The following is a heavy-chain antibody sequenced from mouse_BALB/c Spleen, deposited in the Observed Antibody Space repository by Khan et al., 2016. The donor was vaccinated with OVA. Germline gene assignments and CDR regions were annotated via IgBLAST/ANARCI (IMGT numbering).Heavy chain of an antibody. Sequence: QVQLKESGPGLVAPSQTLSITCTVSGFSISNYGVHWVRQPPGKGLEWLGVIWAGGSTNHNSALMSRLSITKDNSKNQDFLKMNSLQTDDTAIYYCARAFYNGAWFAYWGQGTLVTVSA. CDR1: GFSISNYG. J-gene: IGHJ3*01. CDR2: IWAGGST. V-gene: IGHV2-9*02. D-gene: IGHD1-3*01. CDR3: ARAFYNGAWFAY.